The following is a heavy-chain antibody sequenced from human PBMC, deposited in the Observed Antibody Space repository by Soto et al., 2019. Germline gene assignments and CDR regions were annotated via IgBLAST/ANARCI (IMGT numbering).Heavy chain of an antibody. CDR3: AKTGPYDILTYWYFDL. J-gene: IGHJ2*01. CDR1: GDSISSSSYY. CDR2: IHYSGTT. Sequence: SETLSLTCIVSGDSISSSSYYWVWIRQPPGKGLEWIGSIHYSGTTYYNPSLESRVTISIDTSKNQFSLKVSSLTAADTAVYYCAKTGPYDILTYWYFDLWGRGTLVTVSS. D-gene: IGHD3-9*01. V-gene: IGHV4-39*01.